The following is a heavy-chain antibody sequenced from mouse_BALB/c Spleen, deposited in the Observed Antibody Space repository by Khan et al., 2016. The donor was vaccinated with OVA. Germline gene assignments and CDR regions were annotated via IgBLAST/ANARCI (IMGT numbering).Heavy chain of an antibody. Sequence: EVQLVESGPGLVKPSQSLSLTCTVTGYSITSDYAWNWIRQFPGNKLEWMGYISSTGGTSYNPSLKSRISITRDTSKNQFFLQLKSVTTEDTATYHCARSLYYSYGYALDCWGRGTSVTVSS. D-gene: IGHD2-14*01. J-gene: IGHJ4*01. CDR1: GYSITSDYA. CDR2: ISSTGGT. CDR3: ARSLYYSYGYALDC. V-gene: IGHV3-2*02.